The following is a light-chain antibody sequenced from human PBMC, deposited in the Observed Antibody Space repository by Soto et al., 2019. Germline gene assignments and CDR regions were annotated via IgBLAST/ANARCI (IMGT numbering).Light chain of an antibody. CDR3: QQSYSTPLFT. J-gene: IGKJ3*01. CDR2: AAS. Sequence: DIQMTQSPSSLSASVGDRVTITCRASQIISSYLNWYQQKPGKAPKLLIYAASSLQSGVPSRFSGSGSGTDFTLTISSLQPEDFATYYCQQSYSTPLFTFGTGTKVDIK. CDR1: QIISSY. V-gene: IGKV1-39*01.